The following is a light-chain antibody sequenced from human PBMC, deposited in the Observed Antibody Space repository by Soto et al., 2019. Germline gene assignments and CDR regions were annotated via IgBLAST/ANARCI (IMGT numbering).Light chain of an antibody. V-gene: IGLV4-69*01. CDR3: QTWDTVVV. CDR1: SGHSDYA. CDR2: INRDGSP. Sequence: QSVLTQSPSASASLGASVKLTCTLSSGHSDYAIAWHQQQPDKSPRYLLKINRDGSPNKGDGIPDRFSGSSSGAERYLIISSLQADDEADYYRQTWDTVVVFGGGTKLTVL. J-gene: IGLJ2*01.